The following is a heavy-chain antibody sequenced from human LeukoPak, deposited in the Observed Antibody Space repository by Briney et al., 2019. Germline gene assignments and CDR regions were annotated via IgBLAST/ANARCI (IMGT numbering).Heavy chain of an antibody. J-gene: IGHJ4*02. CDR3: ARDISSWYYFDD. CDR1: GFTFSSHW. V-gene: IGHV3-74*01. Sequence: GGSLRLSCAASGFTFSSHWMHWVRQGPGKGLVWVSRIDNDGSSATYADSVKGRFTISRDNAKNTLYLQMNSLGAEDTAVYYCARDISSWYYFDDWGQGTPVTVSS. D-gene: IGHD6-13*01. CDR2: IDNDGSSA.